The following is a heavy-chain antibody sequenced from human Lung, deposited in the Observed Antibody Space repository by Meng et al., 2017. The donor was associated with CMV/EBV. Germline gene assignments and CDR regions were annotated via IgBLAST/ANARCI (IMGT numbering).Heavy chain of an antibody. Sequence: GESLKISCAASGFTFSTYPMHWVRQAPGKGLEWVAVISYDGNNKYYADSVKGRFTISRDNSKNTLYVQMDSLRAEDTAVYYCARGRRISSRTQFYGLDVWGQGNXVNGAS. CDR1: GFTFSTYP. CDR2: ISYDGNNK. D-gene: IGHD6-6*01. V-gene: IGHV3-30-3*01. CDR3: ARGRRISSRTQFYGLDV. J-gene: IGHJ6*02.